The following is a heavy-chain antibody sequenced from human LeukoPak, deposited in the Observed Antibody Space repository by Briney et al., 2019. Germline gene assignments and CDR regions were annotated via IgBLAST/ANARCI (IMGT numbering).Heavy chain of an antibody. CDR3: ARDQKYSSRKNFYYYMDV. CDR1: EVTFSTYT. V-gene: IGHV3-21*06. J-gene: IGHJ6*03. D-gene: IGHD6-13*01. Sequence: GGSLRLSCAASEVTFSTYTMTWVRPAPGKGREWVSSICGSGNYIYYADSLKGRFTISRDNANNLLFLQMSSLRAEDTAVYYCARDQKYSSRKNFYYYMDVWGDGTTVTVSS. CDR2: ICGSGNYI.